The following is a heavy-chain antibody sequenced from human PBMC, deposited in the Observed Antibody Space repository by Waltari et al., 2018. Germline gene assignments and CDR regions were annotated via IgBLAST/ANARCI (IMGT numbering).Heavy chain of an antibody. CDR1: GGSFSGYY. CDR3: AKWGSYYDILTGYYIGDY. J-gene: IGHJ4*02. V-gene: IGHV4-34*01. CDR2: INHSGST. Sequence: QVQLQQWGAGLLKPSETLSLTCAVYGGSFSGYYWSWIRQPPGKGLEWIGEINHSGSTNYNPSLKSRVTISVDTSKNQFSLKLSSVTAADTAVYYCAKWGSYYDILTGYYIGDYWGQGTLVTVSS. D-gene: IGHD3-9*01.